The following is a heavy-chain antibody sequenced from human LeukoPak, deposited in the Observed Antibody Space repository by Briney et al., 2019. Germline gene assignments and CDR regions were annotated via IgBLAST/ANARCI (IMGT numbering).Heavy chain of an antibody. J-gene: IGHJ4*02. D-gene: IGHD6-19*01. CDR3: ASSSYSSGWYLFDY. CDR2: IIPIFGRA. V-gene: IGHV1-69*01. Sequence: GASVKVSCKASGGTFTSYAISWVRQAPGQGLEWMGGIIPIFGRANYVKKFQGRVTITADESTSTAYMELSSLISEDTAVYYCASSSYSSGWYLFDYWGQGTLVTVSS. CDR1: GGTFTSYA.